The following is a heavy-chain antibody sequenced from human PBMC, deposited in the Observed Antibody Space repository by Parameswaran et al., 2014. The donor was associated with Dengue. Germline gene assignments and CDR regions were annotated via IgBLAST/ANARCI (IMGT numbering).Heavy chain of an antibody. V-gene: IGHV3-23*01. CDR1: GFTFSSYA. D-gene: IGHD3-3*01. CDR2: ISGSGGST. CDR3: AKVPYYDFWSGYAYFDY. Sequence: QAGGSLRLSCAASGFTFSSYAMSWVRQAPGKGLEWVSAISGSGGSTYYADSVKGRFTISRDNSKNTLYLQMNSLRAEDTAVYYCAKVPYYDFWSGYAYFDYWGQGTLVTVSS. J-gene: IGHJ4*02.